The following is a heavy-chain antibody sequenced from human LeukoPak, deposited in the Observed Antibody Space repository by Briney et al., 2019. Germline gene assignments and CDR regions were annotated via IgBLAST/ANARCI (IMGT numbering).Heavy chain of an antibody. V-gene: IGHV4-59*12. CDR2: IYYSGST. Sequence: SETLSLTCTVSGGSISSYYWSWIRQPPGKGLEWIGYIYYSGSTNYNPSLKSRVTISVDKSKNQFSLKLSSVTAADTAVYYCARAPYYDTQWEIWFDPWGQGTLVTVSS. CDR3: ARAPYYDTQWEIWFDP. J-gene: IGHJ5*02. CDR1: GGSISSYY. D-gene: IGHD3-22*01.